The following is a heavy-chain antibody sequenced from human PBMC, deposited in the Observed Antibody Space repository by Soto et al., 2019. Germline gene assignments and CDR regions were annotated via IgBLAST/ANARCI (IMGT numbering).Heavy chain of an antibody. Sequence: GGSLRLSCAASGLTFSDYYMSWIRQAPGKGLEWVSYISSSSSYTNYADSVKGRFTISRDNAKNSLSLQMNSLRAEDTAVYYCARILYYDFLDAFDLWGQGTMVTVSS. V-gene: IGHV3-11*06. D-gene: IGHD3-3*01. CDR2: ISSSSSYT. CDR3: ARILYYDFLDAFDL. CDR1: GLTFSDYY. J-gene: IGHJ3*01.